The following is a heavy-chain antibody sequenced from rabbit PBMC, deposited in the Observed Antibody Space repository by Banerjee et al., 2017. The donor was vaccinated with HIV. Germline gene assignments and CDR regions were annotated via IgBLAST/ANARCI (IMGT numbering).Heavy chain of an antibody. CDR1: GFSFSSASW. Sequence: QSLEESGGDLVKPGASLTLTCTASGFSFSSASWIYWVRQAPGKGLEWIATIYAGSTGTTYYASWAKGRFTISKTSSTTVTLQMTSLTAADTATYFCARNFDLWGPGTLVTVS. V-gene: IGHV1S40*01. J-gene: IGHJ4*01. CDR2: IYAGSTGTT. CDR3: ARNFDL.